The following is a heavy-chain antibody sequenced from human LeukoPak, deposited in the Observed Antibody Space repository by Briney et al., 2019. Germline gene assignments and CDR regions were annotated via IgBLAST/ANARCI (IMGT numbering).Heavy chain of an antibody. Sequence: SETLSLTCTVSGGSISSYYWSWIRQPPGKGLEWIGYIYYSGGTNYNPSLKSRVTISVDTSKNQFSLKLSSVTAADTAVYYCARGLYGNAFDIWAKGQWSPSLQ. CDR3: ARGLYGNAFDI. CDR2: IYYSGGT. J-gene: IGHJ3*02. V-gene: IGHV4-59*01. CDR1: GGSISSYY. D-gene: IGHD4/OR15-4a*01.